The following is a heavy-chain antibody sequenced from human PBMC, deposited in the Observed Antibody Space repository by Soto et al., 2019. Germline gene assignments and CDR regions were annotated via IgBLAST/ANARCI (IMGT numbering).Heavy chain of an antibody. Sequence: GASVKVSCKASGYTFTGYYMHWVRQAPGQGLEWMGGINPIFGTANYAQKFQGRVTMTADESTSTAYMELSSLRSEDTAVYYCAHLDDGVPATPDNPNFDYWGQGTLVTVSS. V-gene: IGHV1-69*13. CDR1: GYTFTGYY. J-gene: IGHJ4*02. CDR3: AHLDDGVPATPDNPNFDY. CDR2: INPIFGTA. D-gene: IGHD2-2*01.